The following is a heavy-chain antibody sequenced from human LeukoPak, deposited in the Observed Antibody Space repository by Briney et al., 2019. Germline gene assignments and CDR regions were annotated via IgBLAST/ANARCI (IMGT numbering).Heavy chain of an antibody. CDR3: ASELRRLDDY. CDR2: ISYDGSNK. Sequence: PGGSLRLSCAASGFTFSDHAMHWVRQAPGKGLEWVAVISYDGSNKYYADSVKGRFTISRDNSKNTLYLQMNSLRAEDTAVYYCASELRRLDDYWGQGTLVTVSS. D-gene: IGHD3-3*01. CDR1: GFTFSDHA. V-gene: IGHV3-30-3*01. J-gene: IGHJ4*02.